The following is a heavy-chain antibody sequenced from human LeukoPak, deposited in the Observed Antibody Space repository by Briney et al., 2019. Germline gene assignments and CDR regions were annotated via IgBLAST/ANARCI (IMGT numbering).Heavy chain of an antibody. CDR3: AREAKPIAWNFDWFDP. CDR1: GFTFSDYS. D-gene: IGHD1-7*01. J-gene: IGHJ5*02. V-gene: IGHV3-48*01. Sequence: PSGGSLRLSCGASGFTFSDYSMNWVRQAPGKGLEWVSYISGSSGTIYYADSVKGRFTISRDNAKNSLYLQMNSLRAEDTAVYYCAREAKPIAWNFDWFDPWGQGTLVTVSS. CDR2: ISGSSGTI.